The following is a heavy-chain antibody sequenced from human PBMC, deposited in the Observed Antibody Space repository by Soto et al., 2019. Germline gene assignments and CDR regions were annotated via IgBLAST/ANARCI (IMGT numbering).Heavy chain of an antibody. Sequence: LRLSCAASGFTFSSYAMHWVRQAPGKGLEWVAVISYDGSNKYYADSVKGRFTISRDDSKNTLYLQMNSLRAEDTAVYYCARAFRGNYNWFDPWGQETLVTVSP. D-gene: IGHD2-21*02. V-gene: IGHV3-30-3*01. CDR3: ARAFRGNYNWFDP. CDR1: GFTFSSYA. CDR2: ISYDGSNK. J-gene: IGHJ5*02.